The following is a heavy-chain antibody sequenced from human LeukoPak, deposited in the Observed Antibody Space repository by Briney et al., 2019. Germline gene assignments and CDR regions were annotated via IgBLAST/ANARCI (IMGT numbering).Heavy chain of an antibody. CDR1: GGSISSSSYY. Sequence: SETLSLTCTVSGGSISSSSYYWSWIRQPPGKGLEWIGYIYYSGSTYYNPSLKSRVTISVDTSKNQFSLKLSSVTAADTAVYYCARDLLNEGNHLDYWGQGTLVTVSS. D-gene: IGHD4-23*01. CDR3: ARDLLNEGNHLDY. J-gene: IGHJ4*02. V-gene: IGHV4-30-4*01. CDR2: IYYSGST.